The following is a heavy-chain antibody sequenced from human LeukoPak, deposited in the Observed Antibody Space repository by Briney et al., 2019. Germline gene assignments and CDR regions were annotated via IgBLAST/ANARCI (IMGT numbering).Heavy chain of an antibody. V-gene: IGHV4-59*08. J-gene: IGHJ3*02. CDR1: GDSISSYF. Sequence: PSETLSLTCTVSGDSISSYFWSWIRQPPGKGLEWIGYIYYSGSTSNNPSLKSRVTISVDTSENQFSLKLSSVTAADTAVYYCARLGDAFDIWGQGTMVTVSS. CDR3: ARLGDAFDI. CDR2: IYYSGST.